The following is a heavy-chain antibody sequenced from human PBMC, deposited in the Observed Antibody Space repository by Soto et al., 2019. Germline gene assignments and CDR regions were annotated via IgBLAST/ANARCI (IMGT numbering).Heavy chain of an antibody. J-gene: IGHJ4*02. V-gene: IGHV3-23*01. CDR1: GFTFISYA. CDR2: ISGSGGST. CDR3: AKVGYDSSGYYD. D-gene: IGHD3-22*01. Sequence: GGSLRLSCAASGFTFISYAISWGRQAPGKGLEWVSAISGSGGSTYYADSVKGRFTISRDNSKNTLYLQMNSLRAEDTAVYYCAKVGYDSSGYYDWGQGTLVTVSS.